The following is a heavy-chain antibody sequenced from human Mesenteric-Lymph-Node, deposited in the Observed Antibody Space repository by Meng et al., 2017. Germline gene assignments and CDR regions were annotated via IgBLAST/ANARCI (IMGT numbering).Heavy chain of an antibody. J-gene: IGHJ4*02. CDR2: IYHSGST. V-gene: IGHV4-38-2*02. CDR3: AREDASGSYRLLY. Sequence: SETLSLTCTVSGYSISSGYYWGWIRQPPGKGLEWIGSIYHSGSTYYNPSLKSRVTISVDTSKNQFSLKLSSVTAADTAVYYCAREDASGSYRLLYWGQGTLVTVSS. CDR1: GYSISSGYY. D-gene: IGHD3-10*01.